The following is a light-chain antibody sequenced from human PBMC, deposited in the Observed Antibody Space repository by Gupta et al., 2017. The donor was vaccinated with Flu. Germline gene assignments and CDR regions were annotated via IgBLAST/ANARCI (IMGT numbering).Light chain of an antibody. V-gene: IGLV3-25*03. J-gene: IGLJ2*01. CDR2: KDA. CDR1: TLSNQY. CDR3: QSADSTGTYVV. Sequence: SHELTQPPSVSVSPGQTARITCAGDTLSNQYSCWYQQKPGQAPVLVIYKDAERPSGVPERFSGSSSGTTVTLTISGVQAEDEAAYYCQSADSTGTYVVFGGGTKLTVL.